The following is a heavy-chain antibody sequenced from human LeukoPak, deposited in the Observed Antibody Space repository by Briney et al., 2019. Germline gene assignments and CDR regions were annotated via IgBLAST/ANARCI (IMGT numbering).Heavy chain of an antibody. CDR1: GGSISSSSNY. V-gene: IGHV4-39*07. CDR3: VRGIVVVAQLGYYFYYMDV. J-gene: IGHJ6*03. D-gene: IGHD2-15*01. Sequence: AETLSLTCTVSGGSISSSSNYWGWIRQPPGKGLEWIGSIYYSGSTYYNPSIKSRVTISVDTSKNQFSLKLSSVTAADTAVYYCVRGIVVVAQLGYYFYYMDVWGKGTTVTNS. CDR2: IYYSGST.